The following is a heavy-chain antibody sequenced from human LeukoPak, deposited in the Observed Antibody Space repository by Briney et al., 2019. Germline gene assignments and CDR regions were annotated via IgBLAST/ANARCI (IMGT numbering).Heavy chain of an antibody. D-gene: IGHD6-13*01. J-gene: IGHJ4*02. CDR1: GGTFSA. CDR2: IIPNFGTA. V-gene: IGHV1-69*01. CDR3: ARGGTDSSSSNPFDY. Sequence: SVKVSCKASGGTFSAFSWVRQAPGQGLEWMGRIIPNFGTATNALKFLGGITLSADESTNTVYMELSTLRSDDTAVYYCARGGTDSSSSNPFDYWGQGTLVTVSS.